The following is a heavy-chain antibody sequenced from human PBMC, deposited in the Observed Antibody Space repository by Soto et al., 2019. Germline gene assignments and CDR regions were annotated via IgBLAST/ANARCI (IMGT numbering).Heavy chain of an antibody. CDR2: IYYSGST. V-gene: IGHV4-31*03. J-gene: IGHJ4*02. CDR1: GGSISSGGYY. Sequence: QVQLQESGPGLVKPSQTLSLTCTVSGGSISSGGYYWSWIRQHPGKGLEWIGYIYYSGSTYYNPSLEGRVTISVDTSKIQFSLKLSSVTAADTAVYYCARDEGPGFDYWGQGTLVTVSS. CDR3: ARDEGPGFDY.